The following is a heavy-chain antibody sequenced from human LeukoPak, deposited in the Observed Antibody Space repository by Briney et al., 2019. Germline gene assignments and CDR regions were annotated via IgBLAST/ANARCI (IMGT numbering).Heavy chain of an antibody. CDR2: KYYSGRT. CDR3: ARGGYTYGFDAFDI. CDR1: GGSISSSNYY. Sequence: SETLSLTCTVSGGSISSSNYYWGWIRQPPGKGLEWIGYKYYSGRTNYNPSLKSRVTISVDTSKNQFSLKLSSVTAADTAVYYCARGGYTYGFDAFDIWGQGTMVTVSS. D-gene: IGHD5-18*01. J-gene: IGHJ3*02. V-gene: IGHV4-61*05.